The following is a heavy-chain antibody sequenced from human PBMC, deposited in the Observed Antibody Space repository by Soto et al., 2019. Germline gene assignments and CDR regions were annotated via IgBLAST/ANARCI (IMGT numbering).Heavy chain of an antibody. CDR3: ARDRIAANNWFDP. CDR1: GFTFSSYG. J-gene: IGHJ5*02. CDR2: IWYDGSNK. D-gene: IGHD6-25*01. Sequence: QVQLVESGGGVVRPGRSLRLSCAASGFTFSSYGMHWVRQAPGKGLEWVAVIWYDGSNKYYADSVKGRFTISRDNSKNTLYLHMNSLRAEDTAVYYCARDRIAANNWFDPWGQGTLVTVSS. V-gene: IGHV3-33*01.